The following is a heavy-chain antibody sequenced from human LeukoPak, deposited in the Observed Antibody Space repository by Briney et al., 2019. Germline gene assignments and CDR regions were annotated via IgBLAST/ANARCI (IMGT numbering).Heavy chain of an antibody. J-gene: IGHJ4*02. D-gene: IGHD1-7*01. V-gene: IGHV4-59*12. CDR2: ILYSGGT. CDR1: GGSIRSYY. CDR3: ARSTPATNRNYPPLFSFDS. Sequence: SETLSLTCTVSGGSIRSYYWSWIRQPPGKGLEWIGYILYSGGTNYNPSLKSRVIISVDTSNNHFSLKLTSVTAADTAIYYCARSTPATNRNYPPLFSFDSWGQGTLVTVSS.